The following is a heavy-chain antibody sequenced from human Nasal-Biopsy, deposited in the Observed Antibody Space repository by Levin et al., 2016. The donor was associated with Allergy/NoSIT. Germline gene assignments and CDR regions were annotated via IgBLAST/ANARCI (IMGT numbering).Heavy chain of an antibody. Sequence: GGSLRLSCVASGFPFSRYDMNWVRQTPGKGLEWVSGINVNGGVTYYADSVKGRFTISRDNSRNTLALQMESLRVEDTAVFYCAKGPLLRAAFDVWGQGTKVIVSS. CDR2: INVNGGVT. V-gene: IGHV3-23*01. D-gene: IGHD1-14*01. J-gene: IGHJ3*01. CDR3: AKGPLLRAAFDV. CDR1: GFPFSRYD.